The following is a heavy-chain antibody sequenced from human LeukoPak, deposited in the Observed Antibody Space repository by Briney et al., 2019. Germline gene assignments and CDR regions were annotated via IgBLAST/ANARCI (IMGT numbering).Heavy chain of an antibody. Sequence: SGRSLRLSCAASGFTFSSYAMHWVRQAPGKGLEWVAVISYDGSNKYYADSVKGRFTISRDNSKNTLYLQMNSLRAEDTAVYYCTREAVVVVAAYDYWSRGTLVTVSS. V-gene: IGHV3-30-3*01. CDR3: TREAVVVVAAYDY. CDR2: ISYDGSNK. CDR1: GFTFSSYA. J-gene: IGHJ4*02. D-gene: IGHD2-15*01.